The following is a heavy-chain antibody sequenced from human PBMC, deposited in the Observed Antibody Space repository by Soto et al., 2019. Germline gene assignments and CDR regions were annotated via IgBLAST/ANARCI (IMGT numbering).Heavy chain of an antibody. CDR3: ARVYLTPPYYYDSSGKDYGMDV. Sequence: SVKVSCKASGGTFSSYAISWVRQAPGQGLEWMGGIIPIFGTANYAQKFQGRVTITADKSTSTAYMELSSLRSEDTAVYYCARVYLTPPYYYDSSGKDYGMDVWGQGTTVTVSS. J-gene: IGHJ6*02. CDR1: GGTFSSYA. CDR2: IIPIFGTA. D-gene: IGHD3-22*01. V-gene: IGHV1-69*06.